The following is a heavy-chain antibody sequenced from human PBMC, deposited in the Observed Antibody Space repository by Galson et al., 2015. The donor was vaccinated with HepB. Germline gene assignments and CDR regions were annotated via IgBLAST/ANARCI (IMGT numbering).Heavy chain of an antibody. Sequence: LRLSCAASGFPFSSYGMHWVRQAPGKGLEWVAVISYDGSNKYYADSVKGRFTISRDNSKNTLYLQMNGLRAEDTAVYYCARDRATVWRYWYFDLWGRGTLVTVSS. CDR3: ARDRATVWRYWYFDL. CDR2: ISYDGSNK. CDR1: GFPFSSYG. J-gene: IGHJ2*01. V-gene: IGHV3-30*03. D-gene: IGHD4-17*01.